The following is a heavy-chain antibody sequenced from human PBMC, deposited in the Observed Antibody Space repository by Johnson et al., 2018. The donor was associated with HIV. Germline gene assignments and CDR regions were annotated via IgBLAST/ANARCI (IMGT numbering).Heavy chain of an antibody. V-gene: IGHV3-66*01. CDR1: GFTFDDSG. D-gene: IGHD2-21*02. Sequence: VQLVESGGGVVQPGRSLRLSCVASGFTFDDSGMSWVRQVPGKGLVWVSVIHSGGSTYYADSVEGRFTISRDNSKNTLYLQMNSLRAEDTAVYYCAAGDSHGGAFDIWGQGTMVTVSS. J-gene: IGHJ3*02. CDR2: IHSGGST. CDR3: AAGDSHGGAFDI.